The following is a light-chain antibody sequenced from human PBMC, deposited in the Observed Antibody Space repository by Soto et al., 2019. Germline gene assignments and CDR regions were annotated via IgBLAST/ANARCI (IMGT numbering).Light chain of an antibody. CDR3: QQYGSSLF. CDR1: QSVSSSY. V-gene: IGKV3-20*01. J-gene: IGKJ2*01. CDR2: GAS. Sequence: EIVLTQSPGTLSLSPGERATLSCRASQSVSSSYLAWDQQKPGQAPRLLIYGASSRATGIPDRFSGSGSGKDFTLTSSRLEPEDFAVYYCQQYGSSLFFGQGTKLEIK.